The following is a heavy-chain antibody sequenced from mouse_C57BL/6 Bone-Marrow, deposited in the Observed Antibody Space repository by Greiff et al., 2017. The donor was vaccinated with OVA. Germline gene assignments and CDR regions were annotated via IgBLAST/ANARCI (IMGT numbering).Heavy chain of an antibody. D-gene: IGHD1-1*01. Sequence: LMESGAELVNPGASVKISCKASGYAFSSYWMNWVKQRPGKGLEWIGQIYPGDGDTNYNGKFKGKATLTADKSSSTAYMQLSSLTSEDSAVYFCARSPYYYGSSPLGDWGQGTLVTVSA. CDR1: GYAFSSYW. CDR2: IYPGDGDT. J-gene: IGHJ3*01. V-gene: IGHV1-80*01. CDR3: ARSPYYYGSSPLGD.